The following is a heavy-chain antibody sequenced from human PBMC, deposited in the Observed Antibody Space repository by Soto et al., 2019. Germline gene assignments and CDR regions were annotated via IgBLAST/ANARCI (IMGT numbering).Heavy chain of an antibody. V-gene: IGHV3-53*01. CDR2: IYYGGRT. CDR1: GFTVSSNS. J-gene: IGHJ4*02. CDR3: ARGADYIDD. Sequence: PGGSLRLSCAASGFTVSSNSMTWVRQAPGKGLEWVSVIYYGGRTHYADSVKGRFTISRDNSKNTLYLQMHSMRVEDTAVYYCARGADYIDDWGQGTLVTVYS.